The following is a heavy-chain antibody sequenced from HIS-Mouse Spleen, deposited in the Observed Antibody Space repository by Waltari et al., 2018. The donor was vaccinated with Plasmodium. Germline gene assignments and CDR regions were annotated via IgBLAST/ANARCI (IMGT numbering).Heavy chain of an antibody. D-gene: IGHD6-13*01. CDR3: AREKYSSSWYVDY. Sequence: VVQPGRSLRLSCAASGFTFSSYAMHWVRQAPGKGLEWVAVISYDGSNKYYADSVKGRFTISRDNSKNTLYLQMNSLRAEDTAVYYCAREKYSSSWYVDYWGQGTLVTVSS. V-gene: IGHV3-30-3*01. J-gene: IGHJ4*02. CDR1: GFTFSSYA. CDR2: ISYDGSNK.